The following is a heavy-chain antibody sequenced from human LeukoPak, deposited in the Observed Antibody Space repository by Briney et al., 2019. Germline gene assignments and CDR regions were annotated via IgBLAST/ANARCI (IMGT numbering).Heavy chain of an antibody. CDR1: GGTFSSYG. J-gene: IGHJ4*02. CDR2: ISAYNGNT. Sequence: ASVKVSCKASGGTFSSYGISWVRQAPGQGLEWMGWISAYNGNTNYAQKLQGRVTMTTDTCTSTAYMELRSLRSDDTAVYYCATGIAVAAPFDYWGQGTLVTVSS. D-gene: IGHD6-19*01. V-gene: IGHV1-18*01. CDR3: ATGIAVAAPFDY.